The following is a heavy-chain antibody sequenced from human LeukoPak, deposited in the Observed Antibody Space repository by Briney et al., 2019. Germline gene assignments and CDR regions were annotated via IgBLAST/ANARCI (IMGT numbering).Heavy chain of an antibody. V-gene: IGHV3-11*06. J-gene: IGHJ4*02. D-gene: IGHD1-26*01. Sequence: GGSLRLSCASSGFTFSDYYMSWIRQAPGKGLEWVSHISGSSTYTNYADSVKGRFTISRDNANNSLYLQMNSLTAEDTAVFYCARVGGRGYYFDYWGQGTLVSVSS. CDR3: ARVGGRGYYFDY. CDR1: GFTFSDYY. CDR2: ISGSSTYT.